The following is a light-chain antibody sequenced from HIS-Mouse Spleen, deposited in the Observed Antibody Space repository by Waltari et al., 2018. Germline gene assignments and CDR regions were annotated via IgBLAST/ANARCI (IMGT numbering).Light chain of an antibody. J-gene: IGKJ4*01. CDR3: QQFNSYPALT. Sequence: AIQLTQSPSSLSASVGDRVTITCRASQGISSALAWYQQKPGKAPKLLIYDASSLESVVPSRFSGSGAGTDFTLTISSLQPEDFATYYCQQFNSYPALTFGGGTKVEIK. V-gene: IGKV1-13*02. CDR2: DAS. CDR1: QGISSA.